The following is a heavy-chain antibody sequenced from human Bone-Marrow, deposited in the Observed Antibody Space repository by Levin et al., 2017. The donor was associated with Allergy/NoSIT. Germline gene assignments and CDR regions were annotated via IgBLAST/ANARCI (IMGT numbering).Heavy chain of an antibody. D-gene: IGHD2-2*01. CDR3: ANACISTSCYVSVCRPNWFDP. V-gene: IGHV3-23*01. Sequence: GGSLRLSCAASGFTFSSYAMSWVRQAPGKGLEWVSAISGSGGSTYYADSVKGRFTISRDNSKNTLYLQMNSLRAEDTAVYYCANACISTSCYVSVCRPNWFDPWGQGTLVTVSS. CDR1: GFTFSSYA. J-gene: IGHJ5*02. CDR2: ISGSGGST.